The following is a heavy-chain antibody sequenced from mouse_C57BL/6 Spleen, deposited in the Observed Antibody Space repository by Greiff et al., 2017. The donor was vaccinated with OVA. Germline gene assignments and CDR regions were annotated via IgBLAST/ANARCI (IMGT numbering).Heavy chain of an antibody. CDR1: GYTFTSYW. Sequence: VKLQESGAELVKPGASVKLSCKASGYTFTSYWMQWVKQRPGQGLEWIGEIDPSDSYTNYNQKFKGKATLTVDTSSSTAYMQLSSLTSEDSAVYYCARSGGYDGNYFDYWGQGTTLTVSS. J-gene: IGHJ2*01. D-gene: IGHD2-2*01. V-gene: IGHV1-50*01. CDR3: ARSGGYDGNYFDY. CDR2: IDPSDSYT.